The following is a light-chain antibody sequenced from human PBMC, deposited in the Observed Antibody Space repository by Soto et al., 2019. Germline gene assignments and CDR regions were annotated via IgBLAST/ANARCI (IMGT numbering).Light chain of an antibody. J-gene: IGKJ1*01. Sequence: EVVMTQSPATLSVSPGEGVTLSCRASQGIGDTLAWYQHKPGQTPRLLIYAASSRATGVPDRFSGSGSGTDFTLTIRRLEPEDFAVYYCQQYDSTVWTFGQGTKVE. V-gene: IGKV3-20*01. CDR1: QGIGDT. CDR2: AAS. CDR3: QQYDSTVWT.